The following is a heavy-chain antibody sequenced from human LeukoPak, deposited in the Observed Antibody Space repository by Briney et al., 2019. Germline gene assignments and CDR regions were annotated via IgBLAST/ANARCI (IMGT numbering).Heavy chain of an antibody. Sequence: GSLRLSYASSGITFRIYAMHWVRPARGKGLELVAVISYDGTNEYYANFVRGRFRISSNNSKNTLYVQMNSLRNEDTALYYCAKDLARYMVREVVAFDGWGQGTMVSVS. V-gene: IGHV3-30-3*01. CDR1: GITFRIYA. CDR2: ISYDGTNE. D-gene: IGHD3-10*01. CDR3: AKDLARYMVREVVAFDG. J-gene: IGHJ3*01.